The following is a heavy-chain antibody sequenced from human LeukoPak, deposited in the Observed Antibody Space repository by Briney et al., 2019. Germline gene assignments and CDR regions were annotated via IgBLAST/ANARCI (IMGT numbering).Heavy chain of an antibody. V-gene: IGHV3-23*01. J-gene: IGHJ3*02. Sequence: GGSLGLSCAPSGFIFSNYAMSWVRQAPGKGLEWVSDISDIGASTNYVGSVKGRFTISRDNSKNMLYMQMNSLRAEDTALYYCARKGNGALDIWGQGTMVTVSS. CDR1: GFIFSNYA. CDR2: ISDIGAST. D-gene: IGHD1-1*01. CDR3: ARKGNGALDI.